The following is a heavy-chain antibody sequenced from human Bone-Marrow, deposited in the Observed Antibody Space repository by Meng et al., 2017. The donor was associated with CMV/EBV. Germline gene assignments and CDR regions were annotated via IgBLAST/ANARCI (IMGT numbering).Heavy chain of an antibody. J-gene: IGHJ4*02. Sequence: GESLKISCVASGFTVSITHMNWVRQAPGKGLEWVSVICTGDTTHYADFVKGRFTISRDSSKNTLYLQMNSLRAEDTAVYYCARAKDTAMATGFDYWGQGTLVTVSS. CDR3: ARAKDTAMATGFDY. CDR2: ICTGDTT. CDR1: GFTVSITH. V-gene: IGHV3-53*01. D-gene: IGHD5-18*01.